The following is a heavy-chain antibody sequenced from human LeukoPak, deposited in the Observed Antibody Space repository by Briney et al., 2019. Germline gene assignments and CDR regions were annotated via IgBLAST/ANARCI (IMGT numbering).Heavy chain of an antibody. D-gene: IGHD3-10*01. V-gene: IGHV1-2*02. CDR2: INLNSGGT. CDR1: GYTFTGYY. J-gene: IGHJ6*04. Sequence: GASVKVSCKASGYTFTGYYMHWVRQAPGQGLEWMGWINLNSGGTNDAQKFQDRGTMTRDTSISTAYMELSSLRSEDTAVYYCARGILWFGDDVWGKGTTVTISS. CDR3: ARGILWFGDDV.